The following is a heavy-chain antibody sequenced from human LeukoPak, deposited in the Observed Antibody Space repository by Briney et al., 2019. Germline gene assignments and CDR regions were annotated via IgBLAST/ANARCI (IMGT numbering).Heavy chain of an antibody. CDR2: ISGSGDST. J-gene: IGHJ4*02. CDR3: AKDYPLDY. CDR1: GFTFSSYT. V-gene: IGHV3-23*01. Sequence: TGGSLRLSCAASGFTFSSYTMHWVRQAPGKGLEWVSAISGSGDSTFYADSVRGRFTISRDNSKNTLSLQMNSLRGEDTAVYYCAKDYPLDYWGQGTLVTVSS.